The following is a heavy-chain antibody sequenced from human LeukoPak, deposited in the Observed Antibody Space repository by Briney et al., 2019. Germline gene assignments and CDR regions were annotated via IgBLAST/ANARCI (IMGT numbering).Heavy chain of an antibody. Sequence: GASLRLSCAASGFTFSSYSMNWVSQDPGKGLEWVSSISSSSSYIYYADSVKGRFTISRDNAKNSLYLQMNSLRAEDTAVYYCARERAITIFGVPAPGGFDPWGQGTLVTVSS. D-gene: IGHD3-3*01. J-gene: IGHJ5*02. V-gene: IGHV3-21*01. CDR3: ARERAITIFGVPAPGGFDP. CDR1: GFTFSSYS. CDR2: ISSSSSYI.